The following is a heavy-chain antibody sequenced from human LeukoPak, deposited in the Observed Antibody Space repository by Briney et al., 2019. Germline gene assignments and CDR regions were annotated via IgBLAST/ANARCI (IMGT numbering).Heavy chain of an antibody. D-gene: IGHD6-6*01. J-gene: IGHJ4*02. CDR1: GFTFSNAW. CDR2: IKSKTDGGTT. CDR3: ARDPPGSSPPLDY. V-gene: IGHV3-15*01. Sequence: GGSLRLSCAASGFTFSNAWMSWVRQAPGKGLEWVGRIKSKTDGGTTDYAAPVKGRFTISRDDSKNTLYLQMNSLRAEDTAVYYCARDPPGSSPPLDYWGQGTLVTVSS.